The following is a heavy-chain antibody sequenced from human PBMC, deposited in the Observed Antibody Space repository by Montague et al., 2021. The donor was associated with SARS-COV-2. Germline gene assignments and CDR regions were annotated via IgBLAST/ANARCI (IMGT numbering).Heavy chain of an antibody. Sequence: SLRLSCAASGFNVGIKYMSWVRQAPGKGLDWVALFYSGGSTYYADSVKGRFTLSRDNSRDTIYLQMSSLRSEDTAVYYCATLGGGSYYYGMDVWGQGTTVIVSS. CDR1: GFNVGIKY. CDR3: ATLGGGSYYYGMDV. D-gene: IGHD3-16*01. V-gene: IGHV3-53*01. J-gene: IGHJ6*02. CDR2: FYSGGST.